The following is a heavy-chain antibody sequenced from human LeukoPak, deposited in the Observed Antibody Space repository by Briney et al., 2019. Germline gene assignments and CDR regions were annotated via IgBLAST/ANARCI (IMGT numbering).Heavy chain of an antibody. V-gene: IGHV1-46*01. CDR2: INPSGGST. Sequence: ASVTVSCKASGYTFTNYYIHWVRQAPGQGLEWMGIINPSGGSTSYAQKLQGRVTMTRDMSTSTVYMELSSLRSEDTAVYYCARAAGAPGFDYWGQGTLVTVSS. D-gene: IGHD1-26*01. CDR3: ARAAGAPGFDY. J-gene: IGHJ4*02. CDR1: GYTFTNYY.